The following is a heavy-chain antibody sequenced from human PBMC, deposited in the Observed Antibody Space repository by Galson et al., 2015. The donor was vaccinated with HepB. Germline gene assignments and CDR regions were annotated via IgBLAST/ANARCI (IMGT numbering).Heavy chain of an antibody. CDR2: ISSSSSTI. V-gene: IGHV3-48*01. CDR1: GFTFSSYS. J-gene: IGHJ6*03. CDR3: ARVKTDYCSSTSCYGHYYYYYMDV. D-gene: IGHD2-2*01. Sequence: SLRLSCAASGFTFSSYSMNWVRQAPGKGLEWVSYISSSSSTIYYADSVKGRFTISRDNAKNSLYLQMNSLRAEDTAVYYCARVKTDYCSSTSCYGHYYYYYMDVWGKGTTVTVSS.